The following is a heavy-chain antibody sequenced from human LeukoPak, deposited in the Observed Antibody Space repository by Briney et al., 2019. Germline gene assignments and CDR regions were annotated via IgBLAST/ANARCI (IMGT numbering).Heavy chain of an antibody. D-gene: IGHD1-26*01. CDR3: ARNSGSLVY. CDR2: INHSGST. J-gene: IGHJ4*02. V-gene: IGHV4-34*01. Sequence: PSETLSLTCAVYGGSFRGYYWSWIRQPPGKGLEWIGEINHSGSTNYNPSLKSRVTISVDTSKSQFSLKLSSVTAADTAVYYCARNSGSLVYWGQGTLVTVSS. CDR1: GGSFRGYY.